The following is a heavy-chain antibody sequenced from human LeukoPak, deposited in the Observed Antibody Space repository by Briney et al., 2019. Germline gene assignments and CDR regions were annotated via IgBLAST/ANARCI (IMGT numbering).Heavy chain of an antibody. V-gene: IGHV3-30-3*01. D-gene: IGHD3-22*01. CDR2: ISYDGSNK. Sequence: PGGSLRLSCAASGFTFSSYAMHWVRQAPGKGLEWVAVISYDGSNKYYADSVKGRFTISRDNSKNTLYLQMNSLRAEDTAVYYCARGGITMIVVVITDAFDIWGQGTMVTVSS. J-gene: IGHJ3*02. CDR3: ARGGITMIVVVITDAFDI. CDR1: GFTFSSYA.